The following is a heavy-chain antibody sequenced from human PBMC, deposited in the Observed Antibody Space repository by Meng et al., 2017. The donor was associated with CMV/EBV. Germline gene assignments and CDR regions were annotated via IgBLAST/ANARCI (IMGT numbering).Heavy chain of an antibody. V-gene: IGHV3-7*01. D-gene: IGHD4-17*01. Sequence: GESLKISCAASGFTFSSYWMSWVRQAPGKGLEWVANIKQDGSEKYYVDSVKGRFTISRHNAKNSLYLQMNSLRAEDTAVYYCTTTVTTSYYYYYGMDVWGQGTTVTVSS. CDR1: GFTFSSYW. CDR3: TTTVTTSYYYYYGMDV. J-gene: IGHJ6*02. CDR2: IKQDGSEK.